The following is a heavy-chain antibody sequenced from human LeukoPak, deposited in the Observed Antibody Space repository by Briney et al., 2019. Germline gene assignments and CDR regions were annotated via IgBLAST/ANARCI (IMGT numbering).Heavy chain of an antibody. CDR3: ARDSDVPFDY. CDR2: ISSSSDYI. CDR1: GFTFTSYS. J-gene: IGHJ4*02. V-gene: IGHV3-21*01. D-gene: IGHD3-16*01. Sequence: GGSQRLSCAASGFTFTSYSMSWVRQAPGKGLEWVSSISSSSDYIYYGDSVKGRFTISRNNGKNSLYLQMNSLRAEDTAVYYCARDSDVPFDYWGQGTLVTVSS.